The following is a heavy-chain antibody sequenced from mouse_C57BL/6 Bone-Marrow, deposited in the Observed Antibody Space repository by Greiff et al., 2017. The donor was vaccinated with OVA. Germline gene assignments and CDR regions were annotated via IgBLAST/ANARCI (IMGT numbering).Heavy chain of an antibody. CDR1: GFSLTSYG. V-gene: IGHV2-2*01. CDR2: IWSGGST. Sequence: VQLKESGPGLVQPSQSLSITCTVSGFSLTSYGVHWVRQSPGKGLEWLGVIWSGGSTDYNAAFISRLSISKDNSKSQVFFKMNSLQADDTAIYYCARNRDYGTIYYAMDYWGQGTSVTVSS. D-gene: IGHD1-1*01. CDR3: ARNRDYGTIYYAMDY. J-gene: IGHJ4*01.